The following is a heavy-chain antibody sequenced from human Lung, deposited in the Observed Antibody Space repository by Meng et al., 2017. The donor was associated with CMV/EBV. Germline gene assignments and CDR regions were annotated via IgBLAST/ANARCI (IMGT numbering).Heavy chain of an antibody. CDR1: GGSVTSSENY. Sequence: SETLSLXCTVSGGSVTSSENYWVWIRQPPGKGLEWIGSISYSGSTTYNLSLKSRVTISVDTSENQFSLEVRSVTAADTAVYYCAREDQLLYNDVFDLWGQGXTVTVSS. V-gene: IGHV4-39*07. D-gene: IGHD2-2*02. CDR3: AREDQLLYNDVFDL. CDR2: ISYSGST. J-gene: IGHJ3*01.